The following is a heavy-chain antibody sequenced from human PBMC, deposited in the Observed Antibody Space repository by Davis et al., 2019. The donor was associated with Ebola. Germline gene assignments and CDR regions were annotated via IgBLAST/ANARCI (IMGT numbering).Heavy chain of an antibody. D-gene: IGHD2-2*01. J-gene: IGHJ4*02. CDR1: GGTFSSYA. Sequence: AASVKVSCKASGGTFSSYAISWVRQAPGQGLEWMGGIIPIFGTANYAQKFQGRVTITADKSTSTAYMELSSLRSEDTAVYYCARSRDCSSTSCYAVWYFDYWGQGTLVTVSS. V-gene: IGHV1-69*06. CDR2: IIPIFGTA. CDR3: ARSRDCSSTSCYAVWYFDY.